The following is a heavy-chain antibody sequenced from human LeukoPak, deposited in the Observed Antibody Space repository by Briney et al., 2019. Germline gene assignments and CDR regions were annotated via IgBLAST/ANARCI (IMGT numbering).Heavy chain of an antibody. D-gene: IGHD6-13*01. CDR3: ASINSSSWYSWFDP. Sequence: SETLSLTCSVYGGSFSGYYWTWIRQPPGKGLEWIGEINYSGSTNYNPSLKSRITISVDTSKNQFSLNLSSVTAADTAIYYCASINSSSWYSWFDPWGQGTLVTVSS. CDR1: GGSFSGYY. CDR2: INYSGST. V-gene: IGHV4-34*01. J-gene: IGHJ5*02.